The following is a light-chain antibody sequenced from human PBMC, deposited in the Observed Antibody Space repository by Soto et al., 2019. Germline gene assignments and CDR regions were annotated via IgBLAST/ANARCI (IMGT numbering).Light chain of an antibody. CDR1: SSDVGGYNF. CDR2: DVS. V-gene: IGLV2-14*01. Sequence: SVLTQPASVSGSPVQSITISCTETSSDVGGYNFVSWYQQHPGKAPKLIISDVSNRPSGVSTRFSGSKSGNTASLTISGLQAEDEADYYCSSYTSINTHVFGTGTKVTVL. J-gene: IGLJ1*01. CDR3: SSYTSINTHV.